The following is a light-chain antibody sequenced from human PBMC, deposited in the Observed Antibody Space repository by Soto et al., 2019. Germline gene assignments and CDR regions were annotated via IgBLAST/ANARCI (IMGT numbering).Light chain of an antibody. J-gene: IGKJ1*01. CDR3: HQCDSSPWT. CDR1: QSVSSSY. V-gene: IGKV3-20*01. Sequence: EIVLTQSPGTLSLSPGERATLSCRASQSVSSSYLAWYQQKPGQAPRLLVYGASSRATGIPDRFSGSWSGTDFTLTISRLEPEDFAVFYCHQCDSSPWTFGQGTKVDIK. CDR2: GAS.